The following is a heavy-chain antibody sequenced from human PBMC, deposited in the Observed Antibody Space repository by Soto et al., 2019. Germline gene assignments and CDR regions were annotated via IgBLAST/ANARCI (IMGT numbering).Heavy chain of an antibody. CDR3: PRVPSP. CDR1: GGSIRSGGYS. Sequence: QLQLQESGSGLVKPSQILSLTCAVSGGSIRSGGYSWSWIRQPPGKGLEWIGYIYHSGSTYYNPSLKSRPTISLDRPKNQFSLKLSSVTAADTAVYYCPRVPSPWGQGTLVTVSS. V-gene: IGHV4-30-2*01. J-gene: IGHJ5*02. CDR2: IYHSGST.